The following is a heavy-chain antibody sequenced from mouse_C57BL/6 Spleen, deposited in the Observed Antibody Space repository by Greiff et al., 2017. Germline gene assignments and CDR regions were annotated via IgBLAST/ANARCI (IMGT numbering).Heavy chain of an antibody. CDR1: GYTFTSYW. CDR2: IYPGSGST. J-gene: IGHJ3*01. D-gene: IGHD1-1*01. V-gene: IGHV1-55*01. CDR3: ARGYYGSSDWFAY. Sequence: QVQLQQPGAELVKPGASVKMSCKASGYTFTSYWITWVKQRPGQGLEWIGDIYPGSGSTNYNEKFKSKATLTVDTSSSTAYMQLSSLTSEDSAVYYCARGYYGSSDWFAYWGQGTLVTVSA.